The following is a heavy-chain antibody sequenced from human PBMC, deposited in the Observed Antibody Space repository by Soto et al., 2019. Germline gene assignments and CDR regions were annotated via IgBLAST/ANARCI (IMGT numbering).Heavy chain of an antibody. J-gene: IGHJ6*02. D-gene: IGHD3-16*01. CDR2: ISGSGSST. CDR1: GCSFSNHS. Sequence: PGGTLRLSCAASGCSFSNHSTSWVRQAPGKGLEWVAYISGSGSSTYYAYSVRGRFTISRENTRNTLYLRVNSRSAEGPAASFVAPKRGFNGMDVWGQGTTVTVSS. CDR3: APKRGFNGMDV. V-gene: IGHV3-23*01.